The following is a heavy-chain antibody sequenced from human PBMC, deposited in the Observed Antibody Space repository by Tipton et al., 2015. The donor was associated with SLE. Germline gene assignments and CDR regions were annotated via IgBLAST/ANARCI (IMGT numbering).Heavy chain of an antibody. Sequence: TLSLTCAVYGGSFSGYYWGWIRQPPGKGLEWIGSIYHSGSTYYNPSLKSRVTILIDTSKNQFSLKLSSVTAADTAVYYCVRDDGAGPYYYGMDVWGQGTTVTVSS. CDR3: VRDDGAGPYYYGMDV. CDR2: IYHSGST. V-gene: IGHV4-38-2*02. J-gene: IGHJ6*02. CDR1: GGSFSGYY. D-gene: IGHD1-26*01.